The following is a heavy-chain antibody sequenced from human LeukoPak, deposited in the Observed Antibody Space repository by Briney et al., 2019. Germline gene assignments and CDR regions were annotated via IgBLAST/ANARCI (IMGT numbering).Heavy chain of an antibody. CDR1: GFTFSSYS. V-gene: IGHV3-21*04. J-gene: IGHJ4*02. CDR3: ARDRDDYYDSSGYFDY. CDR2: ISSSSSYI. D-gene: IGHD3-22*01. Sequence: GGSLRLSCAASGFTFSSYSMNWVRQAPGKGLEWVSSISSSSSYIYYADSVKGRFTISRDNAKNSLYLQVNSLRAEDTAVYYCARDRDDYYDSSGYFDYWGQGTLVTVSS.